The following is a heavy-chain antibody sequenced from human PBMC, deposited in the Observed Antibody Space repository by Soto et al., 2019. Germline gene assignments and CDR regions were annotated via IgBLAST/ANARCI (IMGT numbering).Heavy chain of an antibody. Sequence: GGSLRLSCAASGFTFSSYGMHWVRQAPGKGLEWVAVISYDGSNKYYADSVKGRFTISRDNSKNTLYLQMNSLRAEDTAVYYCAKDIAAAQYYFDYWGQGTLVTVSS. CDR1: GFTFSSYG. J-gene: IGHJ4*02. CDR3: AKDIAAAQYYFDY. V-gene: IGHV3-30*18. D-gene: IGHD6-13*01. CDR2: ISYDGSNK.